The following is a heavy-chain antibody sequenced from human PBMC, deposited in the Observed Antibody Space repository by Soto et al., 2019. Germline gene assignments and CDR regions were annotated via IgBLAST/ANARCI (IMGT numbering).Heavy chain of an antibody. CDR1: GYTFTSYG. CDR2: ISAYNGNT. J-gene: IGHJ6*02. Sequence: QVQLVQSGAEVKKPGASVKVSCKASGYTFTSYGISWVRQAPGQGLEWMGWISAYNGNTNYAQKLQGRVTMTTDTSTSTAYMELRSRRSDDTAVYYCARDRTIVVVPAAIRYYYYGMDVWGQGTTVTVSS. D-gene: IGHD2-2*01. V-gene: IGHV1-18*01. CDR3: ARDRTIVVVPAAIRYYYYGMDV.